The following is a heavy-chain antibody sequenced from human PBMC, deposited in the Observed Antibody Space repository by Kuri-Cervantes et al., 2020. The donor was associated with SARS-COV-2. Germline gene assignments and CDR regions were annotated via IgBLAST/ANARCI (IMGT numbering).Heavy chain of an antibody. Sequence: ASVKVSCKASGYTFTSYGISWVRQAPGQGLEWMGWISAYNGNTNYAQKLQGRVTMTTDTSTSTAYMELRSLRSDDTAVYYCARDVAARSYYYGMDVWGQGTTVTCYS. CDR3: ARDVAARSYYYGMDV. V-gene: IGHV1-18*01. CDR2: ISAYNGNT. D-gene: IGHD6-6*01. J-gene: IGHJ6*01. CDR1: GYTFTSYG.